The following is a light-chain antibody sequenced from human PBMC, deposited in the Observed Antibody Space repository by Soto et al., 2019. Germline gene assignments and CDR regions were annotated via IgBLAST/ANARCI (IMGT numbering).Light chain of an antibody. V-gene: IGKV1-5*03. Sequence: DIQMTQSPSTLSASVGDRVTITCRASQSISNWLAWYQQKPGKAPKLLIYEASSLQSGVPLRFSGSGSGTEFTLSVGSLQSDDFATYYCQQYNSYPYTFGQGTKVDIK. J-gene: IGKJ2*01. CDR3: QQYNSYPYT. CDR1: QSISNW. CDR2: EAS.